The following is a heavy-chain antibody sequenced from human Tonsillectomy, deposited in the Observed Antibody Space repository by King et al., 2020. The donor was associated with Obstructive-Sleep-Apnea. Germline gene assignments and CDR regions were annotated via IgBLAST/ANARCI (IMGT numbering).Heavy chain of an antibody. Sequence: VQLVESGGGLVQPGRSLRLSCAASGFTFDDYAMHWVRQAPGKGLEWVSGISWNSGSIGYADSVKGRFTISRDNAKNSLYLQMNSLRAEDTALYYCAKDTTRGQLWSGGFDYWGQGTLVTVSS. CDR2: ISWNSGSI. D-gene: IGHD5-18*01. CDR3: AKDTTRGQLWSGGFDY. CDR1: GFTFDDYA. J-gene: IGHJ4*02. V-gene: IGHV3-9*01.